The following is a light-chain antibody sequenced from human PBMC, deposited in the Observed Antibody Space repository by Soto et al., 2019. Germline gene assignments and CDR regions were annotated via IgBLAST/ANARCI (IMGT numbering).Light chain of an antibody. V-gene: IGKV3-15*01. CDR3: QQYNNWPPWT. CDR1: QSVGSD. CDR2: GAS. Sequence: EIVMTQSPATLSVSPGERATLSCRASQSVGSDLAWYQHTPGQPPRLLIYGASTRATGIPGRFSGSGSGTEFTLTISSLQSEDFAVYFCQQYNNWPPWTFGQGTKLDMK. J-gene: IGKJ1*01.